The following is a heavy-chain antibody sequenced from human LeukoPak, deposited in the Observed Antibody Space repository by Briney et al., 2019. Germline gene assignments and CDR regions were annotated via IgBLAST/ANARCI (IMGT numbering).Heavy chain of an antibody. CDR3: ARDWRLRSRGEGYYYYMDV. CDR2: INPSGGST. D-gene: IGHD5-12*01. CDR1: GYTFTSYY. V-gene: IGHV1-46*01. J-gene: IGHJ6*03. Sequence: GASVKVSCKASGYTFTSYYVHWVRQAPGQGLEWMGIINPSGGSTSYAQKFQGRVTMTRDTSTSTVYMELSSLRSEDTAVYYCARDWRLRSRGEGYYYYMDVWGKGTTVTVSS.